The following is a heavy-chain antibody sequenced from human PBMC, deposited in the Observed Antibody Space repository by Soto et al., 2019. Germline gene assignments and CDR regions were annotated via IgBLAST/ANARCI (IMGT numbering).Heavy chain of an antibody. V-gene: IGHV3-30*18. J-gene: IGHJ4*02. CDR1: GFTFSSYG. Sequence: QVQLVESGGGVVQPGRSLRLSCAASGFTFSSYGMHWVRQAPGKGLEWVAVISYDGSNKYYADSVKGRFTISRDNSKNTLYLQMNSLRAEDTAVYYCAKDGWVVAAIPFDYWGQGTLVTVSS. D-gene: IGHD2-15*01. CDR2: ISYDGSNK. CDR3: AKDGWVVAAIPFDY.